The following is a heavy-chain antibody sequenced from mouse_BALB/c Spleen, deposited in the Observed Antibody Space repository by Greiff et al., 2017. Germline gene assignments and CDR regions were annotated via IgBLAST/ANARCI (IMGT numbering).Heavy chain of an antibody. CDR1: GFTFSSYG. V-gene: IGHV5-6-3*01. D-gene: IGHD2-4*01. Sequence: EVKVEESGGGLVQPGGSLKLSCAASGFTFSSYGMSWVRQTPDKRLELVATINSNGGSTYYPDSVKGRFTISRDNAKNTLYLQLSSLKSEDTAMYYCASHAYDYDGFAYWGQGTLVTVSA. CDR3: ASHAYDYDGFAY. CDR2: INSNGGST. J-gene: IGHJ3*01.